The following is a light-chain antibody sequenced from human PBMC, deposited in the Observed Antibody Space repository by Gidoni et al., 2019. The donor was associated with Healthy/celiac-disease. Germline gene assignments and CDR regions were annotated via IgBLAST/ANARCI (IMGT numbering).Light chain of an antibody. CDR1: QSISSY. V-gene: IGKV1-39*01. Sequence: DIQMTQSPSSLSASVGDRVTITCRASQSISSYLNWYQQKPVKAPKLLIYAASSLQSGVPSRFSGSGSGTDFTLTISSLQPEDFATYYCQQSYSTLPYTFXQXTKLEIK. CDR2: AAS. CDR3: QQSYSTLPYT. J-gene: IGKJ2*01.